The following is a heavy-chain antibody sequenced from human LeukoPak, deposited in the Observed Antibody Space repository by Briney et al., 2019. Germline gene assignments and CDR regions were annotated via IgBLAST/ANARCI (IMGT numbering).Heavy chain of an antibody. CDR1: GFTFSSYA. J-gene: IGHJ4*02. CDR3: ARDLGLGATVTMSY. V-gene: IGHV3-30-3*01. CDR2: ISYDGSNK. D-gene: IGHD4-17*01. Sequence: GGSLRLSCAASGFTFSSYAMHWVRQAPGKGLEWVAVISYDGSNKYYADSVKGRFTISRDNSKNTLYLQMNSLRAEDTAVYCCARDLGLGATVTMSYWGQGTLVTVSS.